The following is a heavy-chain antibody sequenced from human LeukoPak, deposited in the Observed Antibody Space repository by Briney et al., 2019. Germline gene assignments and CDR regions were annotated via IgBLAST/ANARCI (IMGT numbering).Heavy chain of an antibody. CDR2: INQSGST. CDR3: AKGRGYSNGWGSYYYGMDV. V-gene: IGHV4-34*01. J-gene: IGHJ6*02. Sequence: PSETLSLTCAVYGVSFSKYYWSWIRQPPGKGLEWIGEINQSGSTNHSPSLKSRVTISLDTSKNQFSLKLSSVTAADTAVYYCAKGRGYSNGWGSYYYGMDVWGQGTTVAVS. D-gene: IGHD6-19*01. CDR1: GVSFSKYY.